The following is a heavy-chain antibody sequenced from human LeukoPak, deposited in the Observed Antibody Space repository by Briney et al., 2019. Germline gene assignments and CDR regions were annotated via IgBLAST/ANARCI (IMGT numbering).Heavy chain of an antibody. V-gene: IGHV3-21*01. Sequence: KPGWSLRLSCAASGFTFSSYSMNWVRQAPGKGPEWVSSISSSSSYIYYADSVKGRFTISRDNAKNSLYLQMNSLRAEDTAIYYCTRVGYIDEGIDYWGQGTLVTLSS. CDR1: GFTFSSYS. D-gene: IGHD5-24*01. J-gene: IGHJ4*02. CDR2: ISSSSSYI. CDR3: TRVGYIDEGIDY.